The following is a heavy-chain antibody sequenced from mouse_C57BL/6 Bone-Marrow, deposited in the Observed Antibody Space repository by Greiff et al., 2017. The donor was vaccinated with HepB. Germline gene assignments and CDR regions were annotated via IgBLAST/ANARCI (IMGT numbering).Heavy chain of an antibody. J-gene: IGHJ3*01. CDR1: GYTFTSYG. Sequence: VQLQQSGAELARPGASVKLSCKASGYTFTSYGISWVKQRTGQGLEWIGEIYPRSGNTYYNEKFKGKATLTADKSSSTAYMELRSLTSEDSAVYFCARVDCGSSPFAYWGQGTLVTVSA. CDR2: IYPRSGNT. D-gene: IGHD1-1*01. CDR3: ARVDCGSSPFAY. V-gene: IGHV1-81*01.